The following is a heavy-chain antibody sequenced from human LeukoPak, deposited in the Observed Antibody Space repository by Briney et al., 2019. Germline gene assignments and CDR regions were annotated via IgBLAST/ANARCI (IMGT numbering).Heavy chain of an antibody. CDR3: AEHYDSSGYLDY. CDR1: GGSFSGYY. J-gene: IGHJ4*02. Sequence: SETLSLTCAVYGGSFSGYYWSWIRQPPGKGLEWIGEINHSGSTNYNPSLKSRVTISVDTSKNQFSLKLSSVTAADTAVYYCAEHYDSSGYLDYWGQGTLVTVSS. V-gene: IGHV4-34*01. D-gene: IGHD3-22*01. CDR2: INHSGST.